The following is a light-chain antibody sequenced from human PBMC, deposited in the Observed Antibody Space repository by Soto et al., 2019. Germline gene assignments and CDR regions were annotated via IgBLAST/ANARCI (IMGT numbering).Light chain of an antibody. Sequence: DIQMTKSPSSLSASVGDRVTITCRASQSISSYLNWYQQKQGKAPKLLIYAASSLQSGVPSRFSGSGSGTDFTRIISSLQPEDFATYYCQQSYSTPFTFGGGTKVEIK. CDR2: AAS. CDR3: QQSYSTPFT. V-gene: IGKV1-39*01. J-gene: IGKJ4*01. CDR1: QSISSY.